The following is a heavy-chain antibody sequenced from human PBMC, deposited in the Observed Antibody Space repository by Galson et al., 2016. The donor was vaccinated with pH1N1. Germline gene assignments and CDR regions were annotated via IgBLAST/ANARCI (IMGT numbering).Heavy chain of an antibody. V-gene: IGHV3-7*01. Sequence: SLRLSCAASGFTFSRYGLHWVRQAPGKGLEWVAKINQDGSRQYYVDSMKGRCTISRDNAENSLSLQMNSLRVEDTALYYCATEDYYTSLYWGQGILVTVSS. CDR3: ATEDYYTSLY. J-gene: IGHJ4*02. D-gene: IGHD1-26*01. CDR1: GFTFSRYG. CDR2: INQDGSRQ.